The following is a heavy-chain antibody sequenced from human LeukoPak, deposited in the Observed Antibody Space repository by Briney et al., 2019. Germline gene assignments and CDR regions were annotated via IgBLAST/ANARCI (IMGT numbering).Heavy chain of an antibody. CDR1: GFSFSTYS. CDR3: ARGQSRYFDWYLGFFDY. Sequence: PGGSLRLSCAVSGFSFSTYSMTWVRQAPGKGLEWVSCISSSSRNTYYADSVRGRFTISRDNAKNSLYLQMNSLRADDTAVYYCARGQSRYFDWYLGFFDYWGQGTLVTVSS. D-gene: IGHD3-9*01. V-gene: IGHV3-21*01. J-gene: IGHJ4*02. CDR2: ISSSSRNT.